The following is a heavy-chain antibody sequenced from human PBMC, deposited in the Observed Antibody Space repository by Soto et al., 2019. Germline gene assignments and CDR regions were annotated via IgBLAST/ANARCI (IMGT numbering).Heavy chain of an antibody. J-gene: IGHJ3*01. Sequence: PGGSLRLSCATSGFTFRDYYFSWIRQAPGKGREWISYISHSGKTIYYADSVKGRFTISRDDAKNTLYLQMNSLRAEDTAMYYCTRRDSGAFDVWGHGTMVTVSS. V-gene: IGHV3-11*01. CDR2: ISHSGKTI. CDR1: GFTFRDYY. CDR3: TRRDSGAFDV.